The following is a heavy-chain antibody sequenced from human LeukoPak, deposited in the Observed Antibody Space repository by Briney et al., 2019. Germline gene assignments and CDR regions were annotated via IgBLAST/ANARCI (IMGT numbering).Heavy chain of an antibody. CDR1: GGTFSSYA. Sequence: GASVKVSCKASGGTFSSYAISWVRQAPGQGLEWMGGIIPIFGTANYAQKFQGRVTITADESTSTAYMELSSLRSEDTAVYYCASTQNTRYYYDSSGYLVYWGQGTLVTVSS. D-gene: IGHD3-22*01. J-gene: IGHJ4*02. V-gene: IGHV1-69*13. CDR3: ASTQNTRYYYDSSGYLVY. CDR2: IIPIFGTA.